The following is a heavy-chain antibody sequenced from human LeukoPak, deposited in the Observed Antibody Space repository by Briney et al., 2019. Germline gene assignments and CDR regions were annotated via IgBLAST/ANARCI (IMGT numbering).Heavy chain of an antibody. V-gene: IGHV3-74*01. CDR1: GFTFSSYS. Sequence: PGGSLRLSCAASGFTFSSYSMHWLRQPPGKGLVWVSRINSDGSITTYADSVKGRFTISRDNAKNTLYLQMNSLRADDTAVYYCARDAYSSGWYGYFDYWGQGTLVTVSS. CDR2: INSDGSIT. D-gene: IGHD6-19*01. J-gene: IGHJ4*02. CDR3: ARDAYSSGWYGYFDY.